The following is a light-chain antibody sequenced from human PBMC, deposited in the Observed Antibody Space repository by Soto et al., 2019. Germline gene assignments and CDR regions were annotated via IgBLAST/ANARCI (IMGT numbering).Light chain of an antibody. CDR3: QTWGTGIVV. Sequence: QSVLTQSPSASASLGASVKLTGPLSSGHSSYAIAWHQQQPEKGPRYLMKLNSDGSHSKGDGIPDRFSGSSSGAERYLTISSLQSEDEADYYCQTWGTGIVVFGGGTKLTVL. V-gene: IGLV4-69*01. J-gene: IGLJ2*01. CDR1: SGHSSYA. CDR2: LNSDGSH.